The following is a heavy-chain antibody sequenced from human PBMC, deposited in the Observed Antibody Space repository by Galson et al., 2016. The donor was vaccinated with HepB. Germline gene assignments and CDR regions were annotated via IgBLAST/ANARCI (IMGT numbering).Heavy chain of an antibody. CDR1: GFTFSNYA. D-gene: IGHD1-26*01. CDR3: AKERGGSYYILYYFDY. Sequence: SLRLSCAASGFTFSNYAMSWVRQAPGKGLEWVSGISGSGAGTYYADSVKGRFTISKDNSKNTLYLQMNSLRAEDTAVYYCAKERGGSYYILYYFDYWGQGTLVTVSS. J-gene: IGHJ4*02. V-gene: IGHV3-23*01. CDR2: ISGSGAGT.